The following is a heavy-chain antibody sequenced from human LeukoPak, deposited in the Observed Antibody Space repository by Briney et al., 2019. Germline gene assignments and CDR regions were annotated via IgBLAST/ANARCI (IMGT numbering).Heavy chain of an antibody. CDR2: ISAYNGNT. V-gene: IGHV1-18*01. CDR1: GYTFTIYG. Sequence: ASVKVSCKASGYTFTIYGISWVRRAPGQGLEWMGWISAYNGNTNYAQKLQGRVTMTTDTSTSTAYMELRILRSDDTAVYYCARDKTRGSGRSSSDLHPPQLGYWGQGTLVTVSS. CDR3: ARDKTRGSGRSSSDLHPPQLGY. J-gene: IGHJ4*02. D-gene: IGHD6-6*01.